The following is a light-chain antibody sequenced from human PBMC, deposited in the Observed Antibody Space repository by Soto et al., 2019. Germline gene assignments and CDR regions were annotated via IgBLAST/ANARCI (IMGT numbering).Light chain of an antibody. CDR1: QSLSSNF. CDR2: STS. CDR3: HQSGISPLT. Sequence: EVVLTQFPKTLSLSPGERATLSCRASQSLSSNFLVWYQQKPGQAPRLLISSTSRRATGIPDRFSGSGSGTDFTLTISRLDPDDFAVYYCHQSGISPLTFGPGNKVDVK. J-gene: IGKJ3*01. V-gene: IGKV3-20*01.